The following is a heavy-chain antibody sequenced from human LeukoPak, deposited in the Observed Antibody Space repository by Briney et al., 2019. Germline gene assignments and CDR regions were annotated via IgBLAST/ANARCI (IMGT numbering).Heavy chain of an antibody. V-gene: IGHV1-18*01. J-gene: IGHJ4*02. Sequence: ASVTVSCKASGYTFTTYGISWVRQAPGQGLERLGRISVYNGNTNYAQKLQGRVTMTTDTSTSTAYMELRSLRSDDTAVYYCARMILLLGDVLTVPPRGFDYWGQGTLVTVSS. CDR2: ISVYNGNT. D-gene: IGHD3-9*01. CDR1: GYTFTTYG. CDR3: ARMILLLGDVLTVPPRGFDY.